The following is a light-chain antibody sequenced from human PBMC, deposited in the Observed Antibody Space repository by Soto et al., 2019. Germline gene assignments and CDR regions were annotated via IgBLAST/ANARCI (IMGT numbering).Light chain of an antibody. V-gene: IGKV1-27*01. CDR3: QKYNSAPRT. J-gene: IGKJ1*01. Sequence: DTPMTPSPSSLSASVGDGVTITCRASQGISNYLAWYQQKPGKPPKLLIYAASTLQSGVPSRFSGSGSGTDFTLTISSLQPEDVATYYCQKYNSAPRTFGQGTRVEIK. CDR2: AAS. CDR1: QGISNY.